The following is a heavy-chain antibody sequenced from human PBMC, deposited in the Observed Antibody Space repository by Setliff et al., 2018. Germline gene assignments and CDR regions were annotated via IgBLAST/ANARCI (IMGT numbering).Heavy chain of an antibody. CDR3: ASQFGYCSGTRCYSGFDG. CDR2: IHYSGST. V-gene: IGHV4-30-4*08. J-gene: IGHJ4*02. Sequence: KASETLSLTCTVSGASIIGGDYYWTFIRQAPGKGLEWIGHIHYSGSTSYNPSLKSRPTISLDTSKNQFSLKLTSVNAADTAVYFCASQFGYCSGTRCYSGFDGWGQGTLVTVSS. CDR1: GASIIGGDYY. D-gene: IGHD2-15*01.